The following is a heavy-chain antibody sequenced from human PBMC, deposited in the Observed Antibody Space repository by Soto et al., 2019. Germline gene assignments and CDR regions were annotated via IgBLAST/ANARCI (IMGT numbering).Heavy chain of an antibody. Sequence: GGSLRLSCAASGFTFSSYAMHWVRQAPGKGLEWVAVISYDGSNKYYADSVKGRFTISRDNSKNTLYLQMNSLRAEDTAVYYCAREGGYSSGWVGAFDIWGQGTMVTVSS. D-gene: IGHD6-19*01. CDR1: GFTFSSYA. CDR2: ISYDGSNK. CDR3: AREGGYSSGWVGAFDI. V-gene: IGHV3-30-3*01. J-gene: IGHJ3*02.